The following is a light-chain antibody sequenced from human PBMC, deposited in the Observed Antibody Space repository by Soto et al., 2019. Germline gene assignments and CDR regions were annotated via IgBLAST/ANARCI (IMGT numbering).Light chain of an antibody. Sequence: EVVMTQSPATLSVSPGERATLSCGASQSISSNLAWYQQKPGQAPRLLIYGASTRATGIPARFSGSAAGTEFTLTISSLQSEDFAVYYCQQYNSWPITFGGGTKVEIK. J-gene: IGKJ4*01. CDR3: QQYNSWPIT. V-gene: IGKV3-15*01. CDR2: GAS. CDR1: QSISSN.